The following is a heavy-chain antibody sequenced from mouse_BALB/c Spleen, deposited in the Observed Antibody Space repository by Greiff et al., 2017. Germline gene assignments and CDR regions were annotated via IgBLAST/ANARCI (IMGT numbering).Heavy chain of an antibody. CDR2: INPYNGAT. CDR3: ARGDYGNHYAMDY. CDR1: GYSFTGYY. D-gene: IGHD2-1*01. V-gene: IGHV1-31*01. J-gene: IGHJ4*01. Sequence: EVHLVESGPELVKPGASVKISCKASGYSFTGYYMHWVKQSHVKSLEWIGRINPYNGATSYNQNFKDKASLTVDKSSSTAYMELHSLTSEDSAVYYCARGDYGNHYAMDYWGQGTSVTVSS.